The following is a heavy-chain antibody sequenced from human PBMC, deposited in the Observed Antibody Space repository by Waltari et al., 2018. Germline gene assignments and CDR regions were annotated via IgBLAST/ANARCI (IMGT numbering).Heavy chain of an antibody. CDR1: GSTFSGFY. V-gene: IGHV1-2*02. Sequence: QVQLVQSGAEVKKPGASVKVSCKSSGSTFSGFYMHWVRQAPGQGLEWMGWINPNSGGTKYAQKFQGRVTMTRDTSVTTAFMELSRLTSDDTAVYYCARSLRGYGDTLYDYWGQGTLVTVSS. CDR3: ARSLRGYGDTLYDY. J-gene: IGHJ4*02. CDR2: INPNSGGT. D-gene: IGHD5-18*01.